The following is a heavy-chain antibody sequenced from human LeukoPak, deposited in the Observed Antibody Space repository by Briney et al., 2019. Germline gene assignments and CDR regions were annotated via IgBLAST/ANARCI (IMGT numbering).Heavy chain of an antibody. J-gene: IGHJ6*03. CDR3: ARRERITMVRGAHYYYYYYMDV. V-gene: IGHV4-34*01. D-gene: IGHD3-10*01. Sequence: SETLSLTCAVYGGSFSGYYWSWIRQPPGKGLEWIGEINHSGSTNYNPSLKSRVTISVDTSKNRFSLKLSSVTAADTAVYYCARRERITMVRGAHYYYYYYMDVWGKGTTVTVSS. CDR2: INHSGST. CDR1: GGSFSGYY.